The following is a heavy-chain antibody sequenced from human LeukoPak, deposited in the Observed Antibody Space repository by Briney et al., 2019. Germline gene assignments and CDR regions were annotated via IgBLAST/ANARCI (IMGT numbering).Heavy chain of an antibody. CDR3: ARDLYGSGSYSNYYYGMDV. Sequence: GGSLRLSCAASGFTFSDYYMSWIRQAPGKGLEWVSYISSSSCYTNYADSVKGRFTISRDNAKNSLYLQMNSLRAEDTAVYYCARDLYGSGSYSNYYYGMDVWGKGTTVTVSS. J-gene: IGHJ6*04. CDR1: GFTFSDYY. CDR2: ISSSSCYT. V-gene: IGHV3-11*06. D-gene: IGHD3-10*01.